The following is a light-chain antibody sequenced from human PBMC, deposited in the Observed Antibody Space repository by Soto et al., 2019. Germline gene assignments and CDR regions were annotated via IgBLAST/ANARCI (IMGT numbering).Light chain of an antibody. CDR3: SSYADSSNYV. CDR1: SSDVGGYKY. V-gene: IGLV2-8*01. Sequence: QSALTQPPSASGSPGQSVTISCTGTSSDVGGYKYVSWYQQHPGKAPKLMIFEVSRRPSGVPDRFSGSKSGNTASLTVSGLQAEDEADYYCSSYADSSNYVFGTGTKLTVL. J-gene: IGLJ1*01. CDR2: EVS.